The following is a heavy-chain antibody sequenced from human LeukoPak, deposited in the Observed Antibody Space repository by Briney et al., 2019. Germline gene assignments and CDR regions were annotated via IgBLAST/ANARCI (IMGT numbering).Heavy chain of an antibody. Sequence: SETLSLTCTVSGGSISSSSSYWGWIRQPPGKGLEWIGSIYYSGSTYYNPSLKSRVTISIDTSKNQFSLRLSSVTAADTAVYYCAKSGGYGLIDYWGQGTLVTVSS. CDR2: IYYSGST. J-gene: IGHJ4*02. CDR3: AKSGGYGLIDY. D-gene: IGHD1-26*01. V-gene: IGHV4-39*01. CDR1: GGSISSSSSY.